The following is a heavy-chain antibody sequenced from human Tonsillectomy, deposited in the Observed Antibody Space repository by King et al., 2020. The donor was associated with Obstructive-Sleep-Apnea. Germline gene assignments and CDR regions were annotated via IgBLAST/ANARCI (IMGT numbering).Heavy chain of an antibody. V-gene: IGHV5-51*01. Sequence: QLVQSGAELKKPGEPLKISCQGSGYSFTSYWIGWVRQMPGKGLEWMGIIFPGDSDTRYSPAFQGQVTISADESITTAYLQWSSLKASDTAMYYCARQGYCGGDCYSGAFDIWGQGTKVTVSS. CDR2: IFPGDSDT. CDR3: ARQGYCGGDCYSGAFDI. J-gene: IGHJ3*02. D-gene: IGHD2-21*02. CDR1: GYSFTSYW.